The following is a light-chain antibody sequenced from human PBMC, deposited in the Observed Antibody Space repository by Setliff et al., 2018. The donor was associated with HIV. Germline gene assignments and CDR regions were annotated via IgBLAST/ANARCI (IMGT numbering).Light chain of an antibody. CDR3: SSHRSSSYV. J-gene: IGLJ1*01. CDR2: EVT. CDR1: SSDVGRYNR. Sequence: QSALAQPPSVSGSPGQSVTTSCTGTSSDVGRYNRVSWYQQPPGTAPKLMIYEVTNRPSGVPDRFSGSKSGSTASLTISGLQAEDEGDYYCSSHRSSSYVFGTGTKVTVL. V-gene: IGLV2-18*02.